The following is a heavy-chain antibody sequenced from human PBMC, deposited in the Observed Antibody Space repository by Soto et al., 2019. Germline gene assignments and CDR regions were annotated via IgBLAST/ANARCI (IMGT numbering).Heavy chain of an antibody. CDR3: ARDWPIIAAAAVSYYYGMDV. Sequence: VASVKVSCKASGGTFSSYAISWVRQAPGQGLEWMGGIIPIFGTANYAQKFQGRVTITADESTSTAYMELSSLRSEDTAVYYCARDWPIIAAAAVSYYYGMDVWGQGTTVTVSS. CDR2: IIPIFGTA. CDR1: GGTFSSYA. J-gene: IGHJ6*02. V-gene: IGHV1-69*13. D-gene: IGHD6-13*01.